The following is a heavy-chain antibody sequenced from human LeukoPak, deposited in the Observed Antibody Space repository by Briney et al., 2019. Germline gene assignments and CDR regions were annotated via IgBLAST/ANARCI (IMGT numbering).Heavy chain of an antibody. CDR3: AKSTSPLYYYYGMDV. V-gene: IGHV3-23*01. Sequence: GGSLRLSCAASGFTFSNYAMSWVRQAPGKGLEWVSTISGSGGSTYYADSVKCRFTISRDNSKNTLYLQLNSLRAEDTAVYYCAKSTSPLYYYYGMDVWGQGTTVTVSS. J-gene: IGHJ6*02. CDR1: GFTFSNYA. CDR2: ISGSGGST. D-gene: IGHD2-2*01.